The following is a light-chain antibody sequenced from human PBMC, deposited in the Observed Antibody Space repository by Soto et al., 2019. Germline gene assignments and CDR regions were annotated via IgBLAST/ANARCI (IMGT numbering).Light chain of an antibody. V-gene: IGKV1-39*01. CDR2: AAS. CDR3: QQSYRTPGMYT. J-gene: IGKJ2*01. CDR1: QSISSY. Sequence: DIQMTQSPSSLSASVGDRVTITCRASQSISSYLNWYQQKPGKAPKLLIYAASSLQSGVPSRFSGSGSGTDFTLTISSLQPEDFAVYYCQQSYRTPGMYTFGQGTKVEIK.